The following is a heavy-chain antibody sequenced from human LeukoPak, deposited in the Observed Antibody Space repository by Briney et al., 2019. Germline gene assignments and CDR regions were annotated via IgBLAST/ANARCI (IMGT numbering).Heavy chain of an antibody. D-gene: IGHD6-6*01. V-gene: IGHV1-69*05. Sequence: GASVKVSCKASGGTFSSYAISWVRQAPGQGLEWMGGIIPIFGTANYAQKFQGRVTITTDESTSTAYMELSSPRSEDTAVYYCARDALTYSSSPYFDYWGQGTLVTVSS. CDR1: GGTFSSYA. J-gene: IGHJ4*02. CDR2: IIPIFGTA. CDR3: ARDALTYSSSPYFDY.